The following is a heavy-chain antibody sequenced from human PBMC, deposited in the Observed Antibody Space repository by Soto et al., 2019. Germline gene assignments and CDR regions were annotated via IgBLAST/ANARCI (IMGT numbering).Heavy chain of an antibody. CDR2: IKQDGSEK. CDR3: ASRLRPLSYYYYMDV. CDR1: GFTFSSYW. J-gene: IGHJ6*03. V-gene: IGHV3-7*01. Sequence: GGSLRLSCAASGFTFSSYWMSWVRQAPGKGLEWVANIKQDGSEKYYVDSVKGRFTISRDNAKNSLYLQMNSLRAEDTAVYYCASRLRPLSYYYYMDVWGKGTTVTVSS. D-gene: IGHD3-9*01.